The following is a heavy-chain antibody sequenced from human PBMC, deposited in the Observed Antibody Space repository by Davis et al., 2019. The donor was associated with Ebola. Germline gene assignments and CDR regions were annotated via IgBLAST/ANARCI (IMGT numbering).Heavy chain of an antibody. V-gene: IGHV3-33*01. Sequence: GGSLRPSCAASGINFSNYVMHWVRQAPGKGLEWVAVIWYDGSNKYYADLVKGRFTISRDNSKNTLYLQMNSLRAEDTAVYYGAREGGIAAAGGDYWGQGTLVTVSS. CDR2: IWYDGSNK. J-gene: IGHJ4*02. CDR1: GINFSNYV. CDR3: AREGGIAAAGGDY. D-gene: IGHD6-13*01.